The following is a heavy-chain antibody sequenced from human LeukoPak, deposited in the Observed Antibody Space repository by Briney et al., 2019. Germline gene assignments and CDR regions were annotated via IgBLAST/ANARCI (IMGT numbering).Heavy chain of an antibody. D-gene: IGHD2-21*02. CDR3: ARDRNGDQRANAFDI. Sequence: ASVKVSCKASGGTFSSYAISWVRQAPGQGLEWMGKINPSGDTTTYAQKFQGRVTMTRDTSTSTGYMELRSLRSEDTAVYYCARDRNGDQRANAFDIWGQGTMVTVSS. V-gene: IGHV1-46*01. J-gene: IGHJ3*02. CDR2: INPSGDTT. CDR1: GGTFSSYA.